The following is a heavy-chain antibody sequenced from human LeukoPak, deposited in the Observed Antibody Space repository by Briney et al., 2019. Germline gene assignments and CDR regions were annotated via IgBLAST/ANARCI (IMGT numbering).Heavy chain of an antibody. V-gene: IGHV3-72*01. CDR3: ARDDGTHFFDY. Sequence: GGSLRLSCAASGFTLSDHYMDWVRQAPGKGLEWVGRIKNKANSYTTEYAASVKGRFTISGDDSKNSLYLQMNSLKTEDTAVYFCARDDGTHFFDYWGQGTLVTVSS. J-gene: IGHJ4*02. D-gene: IGHD1-26*01. CDR2: IKNKANSYTT. CDR1: GFTLSDHY.